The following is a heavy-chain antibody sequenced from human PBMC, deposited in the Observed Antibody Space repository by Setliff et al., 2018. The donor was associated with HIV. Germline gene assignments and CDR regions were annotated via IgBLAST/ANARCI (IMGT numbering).Heavy chain of an antibody. CDR3: AREYSSGRGLYYYYYGMDV. J-gene: IGHJ6*02. V-gene: IGHV1-69*05. CDR2: IIPMYGVT. Sequence: SVKVSCKASGGTFSSYVISWVRQAPGQGPEWMGGIIPMYGVTNYAQKFQGRVTITTDESTSTAYMELSSLRAEDTAVYYCAREYSSGRGLYYYYYGMDVWGQGTTVTVSS. CDR1: GGTFSSYV. D-gene: IGHD6-19*01.